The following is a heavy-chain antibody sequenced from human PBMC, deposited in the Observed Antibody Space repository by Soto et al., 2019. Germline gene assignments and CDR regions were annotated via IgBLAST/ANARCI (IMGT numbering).Heavy chain of an antibody. CDR2: ISFSGSTI. V-gene: IGHV3-48*03. D-gene: IGHD3-10*01. CDR1: GFSFSDYE. CDR3: TRGAGFFYGVDV. J-gene: IGHJ6*02. Sequence: GGSLRLSCAASGFSFSDYEINWVRQAPGKGLEWIAHISFSGSTIYYADSVKGRFSISRDNSKNFLYLQMSGLRAADSAVYYCTRGAGFFYGVDVWGLGTTVTVSS.